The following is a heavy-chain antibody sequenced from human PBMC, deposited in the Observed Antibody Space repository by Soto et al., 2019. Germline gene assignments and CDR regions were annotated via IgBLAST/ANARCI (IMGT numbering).Heavy chain of an antibody. V-gene: IGHV5-51*01. J-gene: IGHJ4*02. CDR1: GYTFSNFW. CDR3: ARSPRSSPYFDY. D-gene: IGHD6-13*01. CDR2: IYPGDHET. Sequence: GESLKISCQCSGYTFSNFWIGWVRQLPGKDLEWMGIIYPGDHETRYSPSFHGKVTISADKSINTAYLQWNSLEASDTAFYFCARSPRSSPYFDYWGQGALVTVSS.